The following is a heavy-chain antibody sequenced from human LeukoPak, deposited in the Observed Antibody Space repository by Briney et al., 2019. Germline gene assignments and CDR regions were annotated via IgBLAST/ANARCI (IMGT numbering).Heavy chain of an antibody. CDR3: ARESPVAATGRSWFDS. J-gene: IGHJ5*01. D-gene: IGHD6-13*01. V-gene: IGHV3-23*01. CDR1: GFTFSSYG. CDR2: ITGGGSTT. Sequence: GGSLRLSCAASGFTFSSYGMSWVRQAPGKGMDWVSTITGGGSTTYYADSVKGRFTISRDNSKNTLYLQMNSLRAEDTALYYCARESPVAATGRSWFDSWGQGTLVTVSS.